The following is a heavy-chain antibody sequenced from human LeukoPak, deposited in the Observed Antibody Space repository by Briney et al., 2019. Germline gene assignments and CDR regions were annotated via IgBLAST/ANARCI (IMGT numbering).Heavy chain of an antibody. D-gene: IGHD3-10*01. CDR3: ARYGSSGTYYFDY. V-gene: IGHV4-30-2*01. CDR2: IYDSGST. J-gene: IGHJ4*02. CDR1: GGSISSGGYA. Sequence: SQTLSLTCAVSGGSISSGGYAWSWIRQPPGKGLEWIGYIYDSGSTHYNPSLKSRVTISVDRSENQFSLKLSSVTAADTAVYYCARYGSSGTYYFDYWGQGTLVTVSS.